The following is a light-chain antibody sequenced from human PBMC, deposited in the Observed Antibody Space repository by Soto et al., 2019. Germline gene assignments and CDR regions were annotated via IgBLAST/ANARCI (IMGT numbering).Light chain of an antibody. CDR2: GNS. V-gene: IGLV1-40*01. Sequence: QSVLTQPPSVSGAPGQRVTISCTGSSSNIGAGYDVHWYQQLPGTAPKLLIYGNSNRPSGFPDRFSGSKSGTSASLAITGLQAEDEADYYCQSYDSSLSVYVVFGGGTKVTVL. CDR3: QSYDSSLSVYVV. CDR1: SSNIGAGYD. J-gene: IGLJ2*01.